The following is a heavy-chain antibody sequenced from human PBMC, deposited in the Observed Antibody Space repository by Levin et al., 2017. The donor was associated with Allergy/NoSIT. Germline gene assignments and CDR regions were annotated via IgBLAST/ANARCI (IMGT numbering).Heavy chain of an antibody. CDR1: GFTFSSYG. Sequence: GESLKISCAASGFTFSSYGMHWVRQAPGKGLEWVAVISYDGSNKYYADSVKGRFTISRDNSKNTLYLQMNSLRAEDTAVYYCAKDRGLYSYGPGGGAFDIWGQGTMVTVSS. V-gene: IGHV3-30*18. CDR3: AKDRGLYSYGPGGGAFDI. D-gene: IGHD5-18*01. CDR2: ISYDGSNK. J-gene: IGHJ3*02.